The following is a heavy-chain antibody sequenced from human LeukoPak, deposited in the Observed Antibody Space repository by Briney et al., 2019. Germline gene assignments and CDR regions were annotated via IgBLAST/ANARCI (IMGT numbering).Heavy chain of an antibody. CDR2: ISGSGGNT. Sequence: PGGSLRLSCAASGFTFSSYAMNWVRQAPGKGLEWVSGISGSGGNTYYADSVKGRFTISRDNSKSTLYLQMNSLGAEDTAVYYCTKINAYHYDSSGYYFDYWGQGTLVTVSS. D-gene: IGHD3-22*01. J-gene: IGHJ4*02. CDR1: GFTFSSYA. V-gene: IGHV3-23*01. CDR3: TKINAYHYDSSGYYFDY.